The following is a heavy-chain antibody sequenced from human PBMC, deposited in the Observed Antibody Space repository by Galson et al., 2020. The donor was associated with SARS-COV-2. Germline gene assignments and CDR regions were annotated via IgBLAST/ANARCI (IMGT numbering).Heavy chain of an antibody. V-gene: IGHV1-69*06. CDR3: ARDREYGVGITAEGTAKLSFDL. CDR2: IIPIFGTA. Sequence: ASVKVSCKASGGIFSNYGISWVRQAPGQGLEWMGRIIPIFGTANYAQKFQGRVTITADKSTSTAYMELTGLKSEDTAVYYCARDREYGVGITAEGTAKLSFDLWGHGTLVTVSS. J-gene: IGHJ2*01. CDR1: GGIFSNYG. D-gene: IGHD6-13*01.